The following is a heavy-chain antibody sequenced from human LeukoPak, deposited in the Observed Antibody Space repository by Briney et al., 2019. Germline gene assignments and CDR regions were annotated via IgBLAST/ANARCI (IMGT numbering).Heavy chain of an antibody. V-gene: IGHV1-8*01. CDR1: GYTFTSYD. CDR3: ARGGDYYDSSGYYEDY. CDR2: MNPNSGNT. J-gene: IGHJ4*02. D-gene: IGHD3-22*01. Sequence: ASVKVSCKASGYTFTSYDINWVRQAIGQGLEWMGWMNPNSGNTGYAQKFQGRVTMTRNTSISTAYMELSSLRSEDTAVYYCARGGDYYDSSGYYEDYWGQGTLVTVSS.